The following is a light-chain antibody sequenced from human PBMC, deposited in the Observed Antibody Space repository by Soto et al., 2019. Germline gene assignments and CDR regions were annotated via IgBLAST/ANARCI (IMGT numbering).Light chain of an antibody. CDR1: QTVNTY. CDR3: QQYNIHPRT. V-gene: IGKV1-5*01. J-gene: IGKJ2*02. Sequence: DIQMTQSPPALSASLGDRVTITCRASQTVNTYLAWYRQNPGKAPQLLIYDASNLERGVPSRFSGSGSGTEFTLTITSLESDDFATYFCQQYNIHPRTFGRGTTLEI. CDR2: DAS.